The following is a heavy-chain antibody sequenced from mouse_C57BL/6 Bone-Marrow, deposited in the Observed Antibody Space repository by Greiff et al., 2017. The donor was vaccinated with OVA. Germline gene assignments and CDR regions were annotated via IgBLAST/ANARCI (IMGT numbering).Heavy chain of an antibody. CDR1: GYTFTSYW. CDR2: IYPSDSET. D-gene: IGHD4-1*01. V-gene: IGHV1-61*01. J-gene: IGHJ4*01. Sequence: QVQLQQPGAELVRPGSSVKLSCKASGYTFTSYWMDWVKQRPGQGLEWIGNIYPSDSETHYNQKFKDKATLTVDKSSSTAYMQLSSLTSEDSAVYYCARRTGPYYAMDYWGQGTSVTVSS. CDR3: ARRTGPYYAMDY.